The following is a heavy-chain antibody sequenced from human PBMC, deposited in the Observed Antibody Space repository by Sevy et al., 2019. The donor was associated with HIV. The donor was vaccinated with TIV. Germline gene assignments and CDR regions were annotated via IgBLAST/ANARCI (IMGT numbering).Heavy chain of an antibody. CDR2: ISSSSSYI. CDR1: GFTFSSYS. Sequence: GGSLRLSCAASGFTFSSYSMNWVRQAPGKGLEWVSSISSSSSYIYYADSVKVRFTISRDNAKNSLYLQMNSLRAEDTAVYYCARARAVRGVIITPFDYWGQGTLVTVSS. V-gene: IGHV3-21*01. J-gene: IGHJ4*02. D-gene: IGHD3-10*01. CDR3: ARARAVRGVIITPFDY.